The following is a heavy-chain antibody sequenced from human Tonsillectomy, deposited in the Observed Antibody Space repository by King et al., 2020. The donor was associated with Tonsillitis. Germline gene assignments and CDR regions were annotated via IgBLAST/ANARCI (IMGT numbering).Heavy chain of an antibody. D-gene: IGHD3-3*01. V-gene: IGHV1-69*01. CDR3: ARGRFITIFGVVIPSTLDY. Sequence: QLVQSGAEVKQPGSSVKVSCKAAGGTFSSHIITWVRQAPGQGLAWMGGIIPIFGKTYSAEKFQGRVTITADESTSTAYMELSSLRFDDTAVYYCARGRFITIFGVVIPSTLDYWGQGTLVTVSS. J-gene: IGHJ4*02. CDR2: IIPIFGKT. CDR1: GGTFSSHI.